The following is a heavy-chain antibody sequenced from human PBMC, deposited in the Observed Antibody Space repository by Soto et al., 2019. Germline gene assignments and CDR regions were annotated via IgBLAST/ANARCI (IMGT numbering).Heavy chain of an antibody. D-gene: IGHD2-2*01. CDR3: AREAGYCSRTSCYRRAFDT. CDR1: GFTFSGHW. J-gene: IGHJ3*02. V-gene: IGHV3-74*03. Sequence: EIQLTESGGALVQPGGSLRLSCAASGFTFSGHWMHWVRQVPGKGLEWVSRINTDGGTSAYADSVRGRFTISRDNAKNTRYLQVNGLRADDMAVYYCAREAGYCSRTSCYRRAFDTWGQGTTVSVSS. CDR2: INTDGGTS.